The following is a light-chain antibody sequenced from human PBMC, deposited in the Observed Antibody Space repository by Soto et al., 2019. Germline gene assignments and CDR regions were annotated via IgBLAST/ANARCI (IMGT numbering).Light chain of an antibody. CDR2: KAS. V-gene: IGKV1-5*03. CDR1: QSISNW. J-gene: IGKJ1*01. Sequence: DIQMTQSPSTLSASVGDRVTITCRANQSISNWLAWYQKKPGKVPKLLIYKASNLDYGVPSRFSGSGSGTEFTLTISSLQPDDFATYYCQHYNSYSEAFGQGTKVDI. CDR3: QHYNSYSEA.